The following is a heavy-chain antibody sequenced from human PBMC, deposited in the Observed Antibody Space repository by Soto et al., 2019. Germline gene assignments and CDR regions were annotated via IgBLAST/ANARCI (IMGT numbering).Heavy chain of an antibody. CDR3: AKDAISMVRGVNNWFDP. CDR2: ISYDGSNK. J-gene: IGHJ5*02. V-gene: IGHV3-30-3*01. Sequence: PGGSLRLSCAASGFTFSSYAMHWVRQAPGKGLEWVAVISYDGSNKYYADSVKGRFTISRDNSKNTLYLQMNRLRAEDTAVYYCAKDAISMVRGVNNWFDPWGQGTLVTVSS. D-gene: IGHD3-10*01. CDR1: GFTFSSYA.